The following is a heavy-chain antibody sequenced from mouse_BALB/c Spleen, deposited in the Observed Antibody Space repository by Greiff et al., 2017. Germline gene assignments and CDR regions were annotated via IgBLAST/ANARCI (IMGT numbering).Heavy chain of an antibody. Sequence: EVQVVESGGGLVKPGGSLKLSCAASGFTFSDYYMYWVRQTPEKRLEWVATISDGGSYTYYPDSVKGRFTISRDNAKINLYLQMSSLKSEDTAMYYCAREGGYDGFAWFAYWGQGTLVTVSA. CDR1: GFTFSDYY. V-gene: IGHV5-4*02. CDR3: AREGGYDGFAWFAY. D-gene: IGHD2-14*01. J-gene: IGHJ3*01. CDR2: ISDGGSYT.